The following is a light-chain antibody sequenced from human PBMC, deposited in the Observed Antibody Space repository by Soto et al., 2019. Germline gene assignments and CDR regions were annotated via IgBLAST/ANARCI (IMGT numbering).Light chain of an antibody. CDR1: SSDIGAYNF. CDR2: DVN. CDR3: TSWTTSTTMI. J-gene: IGLJ2*01. Sequence: QSALTQPASVSGSPGQSITISCTGTSSDIGAYNFVSWYQQHPGKAPKLMLYDVNIRHSGVSNRFSGSKSGNTASLTISGLQAADEADYYCTSWTTSTTMIFGGGTKVTVL. V-gene: IGLV2-14*03.